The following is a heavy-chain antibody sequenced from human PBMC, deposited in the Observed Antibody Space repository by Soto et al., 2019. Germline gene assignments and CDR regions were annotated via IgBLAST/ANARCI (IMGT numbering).Heavy chain of an antibody. V-gene: IGHV3-73*01. CDR3: TRSPTTRPKGVDY. CDR1: GFTFSGSA. J-gene: IGHJ4*02. Sequence: EVQLVESGGGLVQPGGSLKLSCAASGFTFSGSAMHWVRQASGKGLEWFGRIRSKANSYATAYAASVKGRFTISRDDSKDTEYLQMISLNTEDTAVYYCTRSPTTRPKGVDYWGQGTLVTVSS. CDR2: IRSKANSYAT.